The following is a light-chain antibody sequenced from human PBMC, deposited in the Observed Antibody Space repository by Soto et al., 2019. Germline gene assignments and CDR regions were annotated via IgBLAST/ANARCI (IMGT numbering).Light chain of an antibody. V-gene: IGKV1-5*01. CDR3: QHYNSVSLLT. Sequence: DIQMTQSPSTLSASVGDRVTITCRASQSISSWLAWYQQKPGKAPKLLIYDASSLESGVPSRFSGSGSGTEFTLTISSLQPDDFATYYCQHYNSVSLLTFGGGTKVDIK. CDR2: DAS. CDR1: QSISSW. J-gene: IGKJ4*01.